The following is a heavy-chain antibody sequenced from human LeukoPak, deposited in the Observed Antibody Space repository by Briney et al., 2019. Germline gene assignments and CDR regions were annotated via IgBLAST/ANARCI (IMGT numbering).Heavy chain of an antibody. Sequence: ASVKVSCKASGGTFSSYAISWVRQAPGQGLEWMGRIIPIFGIANYAQKFQGRVTITADKSTSTAYMELSSLRSEDTAVYYCARTSSGLYEGNHLGYWGQGTLVTVSS. CDR3: ARTSSGLYEGNHLGY. D-gene: IGHD6-19*01. CDR2: IIPIFGIA. V-gene: IGHV1-69*04. J-gene: IGHJ4*02. CDR1: GGTFSSYA.